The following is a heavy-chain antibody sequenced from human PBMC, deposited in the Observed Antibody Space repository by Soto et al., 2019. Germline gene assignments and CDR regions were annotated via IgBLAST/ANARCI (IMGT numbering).Heavy chain of an antibody. D-gene: IGHD2-15*01. CDR2: IYHDGST. CDR3: AGVVANWFDP. J-gene: IGHJ5*02. Sequence: PSETLSLTCAVSGGSFSSGDNSWSWIRHPPGKGLEWIGYIYHDGSTYYNPSLKSRVTISVDSSKNQFSLKVTSVTAADTAVYYCAGVVANWFDPWGQGTLVTVSS. CDR1: GGSFSSGDNS. V-gene: IGHV4-30-2*01.